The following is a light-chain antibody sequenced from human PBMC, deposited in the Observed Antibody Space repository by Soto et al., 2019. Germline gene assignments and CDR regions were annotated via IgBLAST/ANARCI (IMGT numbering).Light chain of an antibody. CDR1: SSDVGSYNL. CDR2: EGS. CDR3: CSYAGSSTSHVV. J-gene: IGLJ2*01. V-gene: IGLV2-23*01. Sequence: QSVLTQPASVSGSPGQSITISCTGTSSDVGSYNLVSWYQQHPGKAPKLMIYEGSKRPSGVSNRFSGSKSGNTAFLTISGLQAEDEADYYCCSYAGSSTSHVVFGGGTKLTVL.